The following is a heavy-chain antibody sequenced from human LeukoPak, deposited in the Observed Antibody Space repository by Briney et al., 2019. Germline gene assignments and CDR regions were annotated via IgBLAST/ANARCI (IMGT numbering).Heavy chain of an antibody. CDR1: GYPFTSYG. CDR2: ISAYNGNT. CDR3: ARAPGQWLGSYFDY. D-gene: IGHD6-19*01. Sequence: GESLQISCKASGYPFTSYGISWVRQAPGQGLEWMGWISAYNGNTNYAQKLQGRVTMTTDTSTSTAYMELSSLRSEDMAVYYCARAPGQWLGSYFDYWGQGTLVTVSS. J-gene: IGHJ4*02. V-gene: IGHV1-18*03.